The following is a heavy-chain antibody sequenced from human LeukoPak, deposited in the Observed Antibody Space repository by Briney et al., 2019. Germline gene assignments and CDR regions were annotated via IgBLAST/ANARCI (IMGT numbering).Heavy chain of an antibody. CDR3: AKDSRPCDSSAYLDY. CDR2: IPYDGKNK. Sequence: GGSLRLSCAASGFTFSNYGLHWVRQAPGKGLEWVAFIPYDGKNKYYADSVKGRFTISRDNSKNTLYLQMNSLRADDTALYFCAKDSRPCDSSAYLDYWGQGTLVTVSS. J-gene: IGHJ4*02. V-gene: IGHV3-30*02. CDR1: GFTFSNYG. D-gene: IGHD3-22*01.